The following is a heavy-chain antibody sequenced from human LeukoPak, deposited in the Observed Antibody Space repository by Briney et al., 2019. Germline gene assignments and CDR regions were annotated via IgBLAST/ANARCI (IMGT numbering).Heavy chain of an antibody. V-gene: IGHV3-23*01. CDR3: AKRVPYGSSAVYFDS. D-gene: IGHD6-6*01. Sequence: GGSPRLSCAASGFTFGTYGMNWVRQAPGKGLEWVSAINDDAKNTFYADSVKGRFTISRENPKNTLYLQMSSLTVEDTAIYYCAKRVPYGSSAVYFDSWGQGTLVTVSS. J-gene: IGHJ4*02. CDR1: GFTFGTYG. CDR2: INDDAKNT.